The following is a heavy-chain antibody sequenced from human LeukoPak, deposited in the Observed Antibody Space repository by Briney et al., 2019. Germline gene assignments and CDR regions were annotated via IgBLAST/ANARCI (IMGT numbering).Heavy chain of an antibody. V-gene: IGHV5-10-1*01. CDR1: GYTFTNYW. Sequence: GESLKISCKGSGYTFTNYWISWVRQMPGKGLEWLGKIVPSDSYTNYSPSFQGHVTISPDKSISTAYLQWSSLKASDTAMYYCARHAEGSSWIFDNWGQGTLVTVSS. D-gene: IGHD6-13*01. CDR3: ARHAEGSSWIFDN. CDR2: IVPSDSYT. J-gene: IGHJ4*02.